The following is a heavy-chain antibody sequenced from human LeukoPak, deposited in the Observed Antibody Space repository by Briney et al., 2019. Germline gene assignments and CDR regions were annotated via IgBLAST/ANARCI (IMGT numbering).Heavy chain of an antibody. V-gene: IGHV4-59*08. CDR2: IYYSGST. CDR3: ARLIAVAGTYRGHFDY. Sequence: SETLSLTCTISGGSISTYYWSWIRQPPGKGLEWIGYIYYSGSTNYNPSLMSRLTISVDTSKNQFSLKLSSVTAADTAVYYCARLIAVAGTYRGHFDYWGQGALVTVLS. D-gene: IGHD6-19*01. CDR1: GGSISTYY. J-gene: IGHJ4*02.